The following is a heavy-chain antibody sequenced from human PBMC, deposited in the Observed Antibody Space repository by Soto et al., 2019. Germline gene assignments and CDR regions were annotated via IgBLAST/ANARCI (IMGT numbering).Heavy chain of an antibody. CDR1: GGTFSSYA. CDR3: ARHDCISSSCYYYYYYGMDV. D-gene: IGHD2-2*01. CDR2: IIPIFGTV. V-gene: IGHV1-69*12. Sequence: QVQLVQSGAEVKKPGSSVKVSCKASGGTFSSYAISWVRQAPGQGLEWMGGIIPIFGTVNYAQKFQGRVTINADESTSTAYMELSSLRSEDTAVYYCARHDCISSSCYYYYYYGMDVWGKGTTVTVSS. J-gene: IGHJ6*04.